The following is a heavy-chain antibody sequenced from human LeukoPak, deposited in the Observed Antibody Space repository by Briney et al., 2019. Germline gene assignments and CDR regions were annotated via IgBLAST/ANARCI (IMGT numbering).Heavy chain of an antibody. CDR1: GYTFTGYY. V-gene: IGHV1-2*02. CDR3: ARASQIMVRGVISLAY. CDR2: INPNSGGT. J-gene: IGHJ4*02. D-gene: IGHD3-10*01. Sequence: VASVKVSCKASGYTFTGYYMHWARQAPGQGLEWMGWINPNSGGTNYAQKFQGRVTMTRDTSISTAYMELSRLRSDDTAVYYCARASQIMVRGVISLAYWGQGTLVTVSS.